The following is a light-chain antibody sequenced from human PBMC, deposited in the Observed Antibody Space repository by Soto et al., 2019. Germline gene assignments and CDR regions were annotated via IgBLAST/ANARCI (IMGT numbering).Light chain of an antibody. J-gene: IGLJ1*01. Sequence: QSVLTQPASVSGSPGQSITISCTGTSSTVGGFNVVSWYQQHPGKAPKVIIYEGIKRPSGVSNRFSGSNSGSTASLTISGLQAEAEADYYCCSYVGATTYVFGTGTKVTVL. V-gene: IGLV2-23*01. CDR3: CSYVGATTYV. CDR2: EGI. CDR1: SSTVGGFNV.